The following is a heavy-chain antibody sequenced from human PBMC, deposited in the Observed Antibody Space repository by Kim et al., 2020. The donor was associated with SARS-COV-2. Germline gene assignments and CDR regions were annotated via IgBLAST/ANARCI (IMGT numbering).Heavy chain of an antibody. J-gene: IGHJ3*02. Sequence: ASVKVSCKASGYTFTNYSIYWVRQAPGQRLEWMGWINAGNGNTKYLQKLQGRVTISWDTSATTVYLDLTSLKSEDTAVYYCARYGESPALDIWGQGTMITVSS. D-gene: IGHD4-17*01. CDR1: GYTFTNYS. V-gene: IGHV1-3*01. CDR2: INAGNGNT. CDR3: ARYGESPALDI.